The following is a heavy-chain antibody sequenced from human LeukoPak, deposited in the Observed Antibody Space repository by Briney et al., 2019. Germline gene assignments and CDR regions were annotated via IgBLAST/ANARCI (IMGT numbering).Heavy chain of an antibody. Sequence: SVKVSCKASGGTFSTYAINWVRQAPGQGLEWMGGITPIFGTANYAHKFQGRVTITTDESTSTGSVELSSLRSEDPAVYYCARVFARSGEISGSYYYYWGQGTLVTVSS. V-gene: IGHV1-69*05. CDR2: ITPIFGTA. CDR1: GGTFSTYA. D-gene: IGHD1-26*01. CDR3: ARVFARSGEISGSYYYY. J-gene: IGHJ4*02.